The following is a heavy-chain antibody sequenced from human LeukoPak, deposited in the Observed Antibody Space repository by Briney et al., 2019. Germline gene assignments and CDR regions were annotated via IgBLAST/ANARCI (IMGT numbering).Heavy chain of an antibody. CDR1: GGSISSSSYY. V-gene: IGHV4-39*07. Sequence: SETLSLTCTVSGGSISSSSYYWGWIRQPPGKGLEWIGSIYYSGSIYYNPSLKSRLTISVDTSKNQFSLKLSSVTAADTAVYYCARDKSGYKAYYYYYMDVWGKGTTVTVSS. CDR2: IYYSGSI. J-gene: IGHJ6*03. CDR3: ARDKSGYKAYYYYYMDV. D-gene: IGHD6-25*01.